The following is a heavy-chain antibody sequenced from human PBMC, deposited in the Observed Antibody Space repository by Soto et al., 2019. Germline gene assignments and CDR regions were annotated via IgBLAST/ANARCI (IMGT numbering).Heavy chain of an antibody. Sequence: ETLSRAGTVPGGSVSSYYWSWIRQPPGKGLEWIGYIYYIGSTNYNPSLKSRVTISVDTSKNQFSLKLSSVTAADTAVYYCARTIGQQLAFFDYWGQGTLVTVSS. CDR3: ARTIGQQLAFFDY. D-gene: IGHD6-6*01. V-gene: IGHV4-59*02. CDR2: IYYIGST. J-gene: IGHJ4*02. CDR1: GGSVSSYY.